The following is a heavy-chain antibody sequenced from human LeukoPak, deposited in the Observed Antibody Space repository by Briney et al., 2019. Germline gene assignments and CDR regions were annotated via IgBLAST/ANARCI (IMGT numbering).Heavy chain of an antibody. J-gene: IGHJ4*02. V-gene: IGHV4-34*01. CDR3: ARDDRAVAGTPFDY. Sequence: SETLSLTYAVYGGSFSGYYWSWIRQPPGKGLEWIGEINHSGSTNYNPSLKSRVTISVDTSKNQFSLKLSSVTAADTAVYYCARDDRAVAGTPFDYWGQGTLVTVSS. D-gene: IGHD6-19*01. CDR1: GGSFSGYY. CDR2: INHSGST.